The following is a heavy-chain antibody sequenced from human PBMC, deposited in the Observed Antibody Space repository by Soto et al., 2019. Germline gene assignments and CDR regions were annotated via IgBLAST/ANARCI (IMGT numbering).Heavy chain of an antibody. D-gene: IGHD3-16*01. CDR1: GYTFTNYA. Sequence: ASVKVSCKASGYTFTNYAMHWVRQAPGQGLEWMGWINPGNGNTKYSQKLQGRLTITRDTSASTANMELTSLRSEDTAVYYCATEGIRGINCFDPWGQGTLVTVSS. CDR3: ATEGIRGINCFDP. J-gene: IGHJ5*02. CDR2: INPGNGNT. V-gene: IGHV1-3*01.